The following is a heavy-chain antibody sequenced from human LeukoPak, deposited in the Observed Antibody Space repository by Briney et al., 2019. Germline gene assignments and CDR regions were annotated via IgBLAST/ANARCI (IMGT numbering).Heavy chain of an antibody. V-gene: IGHV4-61*05. CDR2: IYYTGST. CDR1: GGSISSNSFY. Sequence: SETLSPTCTVSGGSISSNSFYWSWIRQPPGKGLEWIGYIYYTGSTNYNPSLKSRLTISVDASKNQFSLKLSSVTATDTAVYYCASLSTVTQGYFDSWGQGTLVTVSS. D-gene: IGHD4-17*01. J-gene: IGHJ4*02. CDR3: ASLSTVTQGYFDS.